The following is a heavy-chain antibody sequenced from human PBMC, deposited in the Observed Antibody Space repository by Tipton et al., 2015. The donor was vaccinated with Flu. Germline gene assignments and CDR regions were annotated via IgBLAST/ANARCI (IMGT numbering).Heavy chain of an antibody. D-gene: IGHD3-16*02. J-gene: IGHJ4*02. CDR3: ARYRRFADYFDF. CDR1: GDSITSGSYF. CDR2: IYYTGDT. V-gene: IGHV4-39*01. Sequence: LRLSCTVSGDSITSGSYFWGWIRQPPGKGLEWIGHIYYTGDTYCNSSLKNRVTISIHTSKTQFSLRLSSVTAADTAVYYCARYRRFADYFDFWGQGMLVTVSS.